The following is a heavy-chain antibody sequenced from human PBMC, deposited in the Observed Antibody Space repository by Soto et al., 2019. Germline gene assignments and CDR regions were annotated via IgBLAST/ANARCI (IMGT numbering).Heavy chain of an antibody. CDR3: ARGPCSGGRCHTTLYYGLDV. CDR2: IIPIFGTA. D-gene: IGHD2-15*01. V-gene: IGHV1-69*13. J-gene: IGHJ6*02. CDR1: GGSFSNNA. Sequence: SVKVSCKASGGSFSNNASSWVRQAPGQGLEWMGGIIPIFGTANYAQKFQGRVTITADESTSTAYMELSSLRSEDTAVYYSARGPCSGGRCHTTLYYGLDVWG.